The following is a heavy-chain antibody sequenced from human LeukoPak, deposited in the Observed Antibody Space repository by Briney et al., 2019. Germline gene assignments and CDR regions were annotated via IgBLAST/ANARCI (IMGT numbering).Heavy chain of an antibody. CDR1: GFTFSSYA. J-gene: IGHJ4*02. V-gene: IGHV3-23*01. D-gene: IGHD4-23*01. CDR2: ISGSGGST. CDR3: ARGNGGLGYFDY. Sequence: GGSLRLSCAASGFTFSSYAMSWVRQAPGKGLEWVSAISGSGGSTYYADSVKGRFTISRDNSKNTLYLQMNSLRAEDTAVYYCARGNGGLGYFDYWGQGTLVTVSS.